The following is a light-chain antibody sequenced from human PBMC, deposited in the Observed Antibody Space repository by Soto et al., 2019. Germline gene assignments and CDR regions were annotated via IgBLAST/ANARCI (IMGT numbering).Light chain of an antibody. V-gene: IGKV3-15*01. J-gene: IGKJ4*01. CDR3: QQYYTWPIT. CDR2: GAS. CDR1: QGVSRK. Sequence: EIVMTQSPATLSVAPGERVTFSCRASQGVSRKLAWYQHKPGQAPRLLISGASTGATGIPARFSGSGSGTEFTLTISSLQSEECAVYYCQQYYTWPITFGGGTKVEIK.